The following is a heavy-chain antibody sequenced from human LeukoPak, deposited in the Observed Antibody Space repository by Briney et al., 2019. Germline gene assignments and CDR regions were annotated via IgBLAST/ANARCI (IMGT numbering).Heavy chain of an antibody. D-gene: IGHD2-21*02. V-gene: IGHV3-33*01. CDR1: GFTFSSYG. CDR2: IWYDGSNK. Sequence: GSLRLSCAASGFTFSSYGMHWVRQAPGKGLEWVAVIWYDGSNKYYADSVKGRFTISRDNSENTLYLQMNSLRAEDTAVYYCARGPVVVTATYHDYFDYWGQGTLVTVSS. CDR3: ARGPVVVTATYHDYFDY. J-gene: IGHJ4*02.